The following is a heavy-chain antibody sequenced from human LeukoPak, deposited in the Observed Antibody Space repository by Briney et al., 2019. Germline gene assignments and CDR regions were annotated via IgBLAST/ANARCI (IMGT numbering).Heavy chain of an antibody. CDR3: ARRSSTSCYTCAWFDP. Sequence: PSETLSLTCAVSGYSISSGYYWGWIRQPPGKGLELIGSIYHSGSTYYNPSLKSRVTISVDTSKNQFSLKLSSVTAADTAVYYCARRSSTSCYTCAWFDPWGQGTLVTVSS. J-gene: IGHJ5*02. D-gene: IGHD2-2*02. CDR2: IYHSGST. CDR1: GYSISSGYY. V-gene: IGHV4-38-2*01.